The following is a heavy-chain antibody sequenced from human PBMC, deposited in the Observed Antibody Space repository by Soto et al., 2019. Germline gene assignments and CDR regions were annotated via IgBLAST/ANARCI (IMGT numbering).Heavy chain of an antibody. CDR1: GFTFSSSE. CDR2: IHPSGQPI. Sequence: GGSLRLSCAVSGFTFSSSEMYWVRQAPGKGLEWISYIHPSGQPIFYADSVKGRFTISRDNANNSLFLQMNSLRAEDTAVYYCARRASRWGQGTLVTVSS. J-gene: IGHJ4*03. CDR3: ARRASR. V-gene: IGHV3-48*03. D-gene: IGHD1-26*01.